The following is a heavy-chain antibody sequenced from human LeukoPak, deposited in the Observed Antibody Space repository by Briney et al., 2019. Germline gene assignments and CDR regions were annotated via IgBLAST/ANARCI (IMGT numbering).Heavy chain of an antibody. J-gene: IGHJ5*02. CDR1: GFTFSSYW. D-gene: IGHD4-17*01. CDR2: INSDGSST. V-gene: IGHV3-74*01. Sequence: GGSLRLSCAASGFTFSSYWMHWVRQAPGKGLVWVSRINSDGSSTSYADSVKGRFTISRDNAKNTLYLQMNSLRAEDTAVYYCARSGASTVIRRDWFDPWGQGTLVTVSS. CDR3: ARSGASTVIRRDWFDP.